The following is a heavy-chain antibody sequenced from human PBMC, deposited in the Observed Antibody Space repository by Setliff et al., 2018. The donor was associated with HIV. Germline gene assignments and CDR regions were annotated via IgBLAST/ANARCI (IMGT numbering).Heavy chain of an antibody. CDR2: INHSGST. CDR1: GESFSAYS. J-gene: IGHJ4*02. CDR3: ARGPRRRNCYDTSGYYSQNDY. D-gene: IGHD3-22*01. V-gene: IGHV4-34*01. Sequence: ASETLSLTCAVYGESFSAYSWSWIRQPPGKGLEWIGEINHSGSTNYNPSLKSRVAISVDTSKNQFSLKLNSVTAADTAVYYCARGPRRRNCYDTSGYYSQNDYWGQGALVTVSS.